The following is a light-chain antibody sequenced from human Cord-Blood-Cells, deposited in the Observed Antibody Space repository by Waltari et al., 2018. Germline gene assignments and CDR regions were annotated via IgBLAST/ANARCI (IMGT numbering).Light chain of an antibody. CDR2: DVS. CDR1: SSDVGGYNY. V-gene: IGLV2-14*01. Sequence: QSALTQPASVSGSPGQSITISCTGTSSDVGGYNYVSWYQQHPGKAPKLMIYDVSNRPSGCFNRFFGSKSGNTASLTISGLQAEDEADYYCSSYTSSSTLVFGGGTKLTVL. J-gene: IGLJ2*01. CDR3: SSYTSSSTLV.